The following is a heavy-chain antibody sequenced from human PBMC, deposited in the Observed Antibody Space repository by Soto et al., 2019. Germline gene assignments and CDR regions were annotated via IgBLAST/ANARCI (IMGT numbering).Heavy chain of an antibody. D-gene: IGHD6-13*01. J-gene: IGHJ4*02. CDR3: ARRLRRIAAAGPSTGVGYFDY. CDR1: GGSISSSSYY. CDR2: IYYSGST. V-gene: IGHV4-39*01. Sequence: ETLSLTCTVSGGSISSSSYYWSWIRQPPGKGLEWIGSIYYSGSTYYNPSLKSRVTISVDTSKNQFSLKLSSVTAADTAVYYCARRLRRIAAAGPSTGVGYFDYWGQGTLVTVSS.